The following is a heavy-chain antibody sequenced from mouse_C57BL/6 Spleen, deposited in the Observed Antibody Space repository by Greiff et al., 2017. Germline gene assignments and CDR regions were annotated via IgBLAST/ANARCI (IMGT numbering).Heavy chain of an antibody. CDR1: GYTFTRYA. D-gene: IGHD1-2*01. CDR2: IYPGSGST. Sequence: QVTLKESGAELVRPGASVKLSCKASGYTFTRYAIHWVKQRSGQGLEWIGWIYPGSGSTKYNEKFKDKATVTADKSSSTGYMEIRSLTSEDSAVYFCARPEAHYYESYSWVADWGQGTLVTVSA. J-gene: IGHJ3*01. V-gene: IGHV1-62-2*01. CDR3: ARPEAHYYESYSWVAD.